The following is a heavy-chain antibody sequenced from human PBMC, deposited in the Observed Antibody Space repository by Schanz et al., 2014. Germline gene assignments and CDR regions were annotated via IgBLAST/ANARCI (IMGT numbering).Heavy chain of an antibody. V-gene: IGHV1-8*01. CDR1: GYTFTSYD. J-gene: IGHJ4*02. CDR2: MNPNSGNP. Sequence: QGQLIQSGAEVKKPGASVKVSCTASGYTFTSYDINWVRQAPGQGLEWLGWMNPNSGNPGFAQKFRGRVTMTRNTSMSTAYIELHILTSEDTAVYYCARGRTFDYWGEGTLVTVSS. CDR3: ARGRTFDY.